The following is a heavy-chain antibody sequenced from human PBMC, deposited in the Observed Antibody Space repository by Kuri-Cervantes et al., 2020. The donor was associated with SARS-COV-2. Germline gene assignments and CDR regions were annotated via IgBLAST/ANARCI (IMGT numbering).Heavy chain of an antibody. J-gene: IGHJ3*02. V-gene: IGHV4-38-2*01. CDR3: ASLLLWFGGDAFDI. Sequence: SETLSLTCAVSGYSISSGYYWGWIRQPPGKGLEWIGSIYHSGSTYYNPSLKSRVTISVDTSKNQFSLKLSSVTAADTAVYYCASLLLWFGGDAFDIWGQGTMVTVSS. CDR1: GYSISSGYY. D-gene: IGHD3-10*01. CDR2: IYHSGST.